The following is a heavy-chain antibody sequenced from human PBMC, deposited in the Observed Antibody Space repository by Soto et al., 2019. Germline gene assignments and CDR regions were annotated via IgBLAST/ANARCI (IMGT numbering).Heavy chain of an antibody. D-gene: IGHD3-3*01. V-gene: IGHV3-66*01. J-gene: IGHJ6*03. CDR3: ARGEAEALQANYDAYYMDV. CDR2: IYSGGST. Sequence: PGRSLRLSCAASGFTVSSIYMSCVRQAPGKGLEWVSVIYSGGSTYYADSVKGRFTISRDNSKNTLYLQMNSLRAEDTAVYYCARGEAEALQANYDAYYMDVWGKGTTVTVSS. CDR1: GFTVSSIY.